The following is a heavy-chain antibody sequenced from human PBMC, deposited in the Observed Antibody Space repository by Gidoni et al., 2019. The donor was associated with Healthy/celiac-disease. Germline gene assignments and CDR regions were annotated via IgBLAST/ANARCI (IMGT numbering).Heavy chain of an antibody. J-gene: IGHJ6*02. CDR2: ISAYNGNT. Sequence: QVQLVQSGAEVKKPGASVKASCKASGYTFTSSRISWVRQAPGQGLEWMGWISAYNGNTNYAQKLQGRVTMTTDTSTSTAYMELRSLRSDDTAVYYCASAYYDILTGPYYYGMDVWGQGTTVTVSS. V-gene: IGHV1-18*04. CDR3: ASAYYDILTGPYYYGMDV. D-gene: IGHD3-9*01. CDR1: GYTFTSSR.